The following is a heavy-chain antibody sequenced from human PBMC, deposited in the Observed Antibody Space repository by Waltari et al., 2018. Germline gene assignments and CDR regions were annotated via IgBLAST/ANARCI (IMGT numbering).Heavy chain of an antibody. CDR3: ARESRVVVVAYYNWFDP. V-gene: IGHV4-39*07. J-gene: IGHJ5*02. D-gene: IGHD2-15*01. Sequence: QLQLQESGPGLVKPSETLSLTCTVSGGSISSSSYYWGWIRQPPGKGLEWIGSIYYSGSTYDNPSLKSRVTISVDTSKNQFSLKLSSVTAADTAVYYCARESRVVVVAYYNWFDPWGQGTLVTVSS. CDR1: GGSISSSSYY. CDR2: IYYSGST.